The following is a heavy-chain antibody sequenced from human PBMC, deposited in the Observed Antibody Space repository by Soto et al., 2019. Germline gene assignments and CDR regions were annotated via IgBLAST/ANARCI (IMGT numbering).Heavy chain of an antibody. CDR2: ISYDGSNK. Sequence: PGGSLRLSCAASGFTFSSYAMHWVRQAPGKGLEWVAVISYDGSNKYYADSVKGRFTISRDNSKNTLYLQMNSLRAEDTAVYYCARDLRDVAFDIWGQGTMVTVSS. CDR1: GFTFSSYA. V-gene: IGHV3-30-3*01. CDR3: ARDLRDVAFDI. J-gene: IGHJ3*02.